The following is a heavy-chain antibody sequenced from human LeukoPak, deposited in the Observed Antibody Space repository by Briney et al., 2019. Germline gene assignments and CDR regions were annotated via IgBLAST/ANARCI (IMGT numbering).Heavy chain of an antibody. J-gene: IGHJ4*02. CDR3: AKGGIHSSSSGN. D-gene: IGHD6-6*01. V-gene: IGHV3-23*01. Sequence: PGGSLRLSCAASGFTFSNYAMSWVRQAPGKGLEWVSGISGSGGSTYYADSVKGRFTISRDNSKNALFPQINSLRAEDTAVYYCAKGGIHSSSSGNWGQGTLVTVSS. CDR2: ISGSGGST. CDR1: GFTFSNYA.